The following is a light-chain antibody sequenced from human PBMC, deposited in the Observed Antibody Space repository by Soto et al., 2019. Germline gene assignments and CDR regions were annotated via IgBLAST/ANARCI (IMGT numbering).Light chain of an antibody. CDR3: QQADTFPLS. CDR2: AAS. J-gene: IGKJ4*01. Sequence: DIQMTQSPSSVSASVGDRVTITCRASQGISSWVAWYQQRPGKAPNLLIYAASSLQSWVPSRFSGSGSGTEFTLTISSLQPEDFATYYCQQADTFPLSFGGGTKVEIK. V-gene: IGKV1-12*01. CDR1: QGISSW.